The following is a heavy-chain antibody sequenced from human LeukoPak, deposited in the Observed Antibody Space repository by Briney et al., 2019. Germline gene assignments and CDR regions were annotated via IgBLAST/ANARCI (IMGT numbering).Heavy chain of an antibody. CDR3: AKDRYSSSRNFDY. V-gene: IGHV3-33*06. J-gene: IGHJ4*02. CDR2: IWYDGSNK. Sequence: PGGSLRLSCAASGFTFSSYGMHWVRQAPGKGLEWVAVIWYDGSNKYYADSVKGRFTISRDNSKNTLYLQMNSLRAEDTAVYYCAKDRYSSSRNFDYWGQGTLVTVSS. D-gene: IGHD6-13*01. CDR1: GFTFSSYG.